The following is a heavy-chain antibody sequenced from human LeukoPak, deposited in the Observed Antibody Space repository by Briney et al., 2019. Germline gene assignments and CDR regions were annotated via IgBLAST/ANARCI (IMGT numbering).Heavy chain of an antibody. J-gene: IGHJ4*02. CDR1: GGSISSHY. CDR3: ARVAYDFWSGYYSFDY. CDR2: IYYSGST. D-gene: IGHD3-3*01. Sequence: SETLSLTCTVSGGSISSHYWSWIRQPPGKGLEWIGYIYYSGSTNYNPSLKSRVTISVDTSKNQFSLKLSSVTVADTAVYYCARVAYDFWSGYYSFDYWGQGTLVTVSS. V-gene: IGHV4-59*11.